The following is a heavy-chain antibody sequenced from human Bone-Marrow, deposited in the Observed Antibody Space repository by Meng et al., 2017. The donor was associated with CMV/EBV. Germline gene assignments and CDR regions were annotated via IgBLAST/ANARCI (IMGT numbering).Heavy chain of an antibody. CDR1: GYSISSGYY. Sequence: SETLSLPCTVSGYSISSGYYWSWIRQHPGKGLEWIGEINHSGSTNYNPSLKSRVTISVDTSKNQFSLKLSSVAAADTAVDYCARGGGYSYARDHDYWGQGTLVTVSS. D-gene: IGHD5-18*01. CDR3: ARGGGYSYARDHDY. V-gene: IGHV4-38-2*02. J-gene: IGHJ4*02. CDR2: INHSGST.